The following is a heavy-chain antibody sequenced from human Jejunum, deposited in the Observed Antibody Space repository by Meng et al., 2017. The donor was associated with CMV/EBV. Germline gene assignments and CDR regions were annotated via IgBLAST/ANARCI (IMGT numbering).Heavy chain of an antibody. CDR1: TSGVG. V-gene: IGHV2-5*01. CDR2: IYWNNEE. CDR3: AHRKDYYDSSGYYYDWFDP. Sequence: TSGVGVGWIRQPPGKALEWLGFIYWNNEERYSPSLKSRLNITKDTSKNQVILTMINMDPVDTATYYCAHRKDYYDSSGYYYDWFDPWGQGTLVTVSS. J-gene: IGHJ5*02. D-gene: IGHD3-22*01.